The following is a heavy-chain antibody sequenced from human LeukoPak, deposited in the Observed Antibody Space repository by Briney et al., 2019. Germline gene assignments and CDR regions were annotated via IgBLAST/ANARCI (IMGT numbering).Heavy chain of an antibody. Sequence: GESLKISCKGSGYSFTSYWIGWVRQMPGKGLEWMGIIYPGDSDTRYSPSFQGQVTISADKSISNAYLQWSSLKASDTAMYYCARQEAAGTYYYDSSGYYYVRSAFDIWGQGTMVTVSS. V-gene: IGHV5-51*01. D-gene: IGHD3-22*01. CDR1: GYSFTSYW. J-gene: IGHJ3*02. CDR2: IYPGDSDT. CDR3: ARQEAAGTYYYDSSGYYYVRSAFDI.